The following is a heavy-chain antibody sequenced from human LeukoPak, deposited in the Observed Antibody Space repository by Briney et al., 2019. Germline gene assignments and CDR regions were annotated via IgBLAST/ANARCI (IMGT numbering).Heavy chain of an antibody. Sequence: GGSLRLSCAASGFTFSSYGMSWVRQAPGKGLEWVSGISGSGDRRNYADSVKGRFTISRDISKSTLYLQMNSLRAEDTAVYYCAKGPKQLLVGSRGYYFDYWGQGTLVTVSS. CDR2: ISGSGDRR. D-gene: IGHD6-13*01. J-gene: IGHJ4*02. V-gene: IGHV3-23*01. CDR1: GFTFSSYG. CDR3: AKGPKQLLVGSRGYYFDY.